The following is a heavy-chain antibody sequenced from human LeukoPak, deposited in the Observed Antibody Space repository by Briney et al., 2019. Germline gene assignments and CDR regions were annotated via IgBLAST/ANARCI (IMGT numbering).Heavy chain of an antibody. J-gene: IGHJ4*02. D-gene: IGHD1-14*01. CDR1: GFTFSSYA. Sequence: GGSLRLSCAPSGFTFSSYAMNWVRQAPGKGLEWVSVITGSGDSTYYADSVKGRFTISRDNSKNMLFLQMNSLRAEDTAVYYCAKGGIKISGLDFWGQGTLVTVSA. CDR2: ITGSGDST. V-gene: IGHV3-23*01. CDR3: AKGGIKISGLDF.